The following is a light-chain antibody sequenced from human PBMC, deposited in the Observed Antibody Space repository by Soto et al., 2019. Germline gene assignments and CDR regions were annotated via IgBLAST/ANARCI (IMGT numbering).Light chain of an antibody. CDR3: QRYNSWPLT. CDR2: GAS. CDR1: QGIGST. V-gene: IGKV3-15*01. Sequence: EIVMTQSPATLSVSPGERATLSCTASQGIGSTLAWYQQKPGQTPKLLIYGASTRATGVPARFSGGGSGTEFTLTINSLQSEDFAVYYCQRYNSWPLTFGGGTKVEIK. J-gene: IGKJ4*01.